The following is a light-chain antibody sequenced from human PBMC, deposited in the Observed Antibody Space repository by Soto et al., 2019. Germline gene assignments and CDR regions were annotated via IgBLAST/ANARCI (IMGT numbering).Light chain of an antibody. CDR3: ASWDDSLNGNWV. CDR2: DNT. CDR1: SSDIGAGYR. Sequence: QSVLTQPPSVSGAPGERVTISCTGSSSDIGAGYRVRWYQQVPGTAPKLLIYDNTNRPSGVSVRFSGSKSGTSASLAISGLQAEDEADYYCASWDDSLNGNWVFGGGTKLTVL. J-gene: IGLJ3*02. V-gene: IGLV1-40*01.